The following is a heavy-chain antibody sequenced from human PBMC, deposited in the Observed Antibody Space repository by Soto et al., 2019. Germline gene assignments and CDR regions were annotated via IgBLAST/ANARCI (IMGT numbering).Heavy chain of an antibody. Sequence: QVQLVQSGAEVKKPGASVKVSCKASGYSFATYGFRWVRQAPGQGLECVGWISAHNGDKHYSQKFQGRVTLTTDTSTNTGYMELRSLTSDDTAVYFCATEPIYYNDGSGYYPLGHWGQGTLVTVSS. CDR1: GYSFATYG. J-gene: IGHJ4*02. V-gene: IGHV1-18*04. CDR2: ISAHNGDK. CDR3: ATEPIYYNDGSGYYPLGH. D-gene: IGHD3-22*01.